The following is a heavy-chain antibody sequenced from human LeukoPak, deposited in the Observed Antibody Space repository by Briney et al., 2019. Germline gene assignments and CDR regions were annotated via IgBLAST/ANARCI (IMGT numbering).Heavy chain of an antibody. V-gene: IGHV4-61*08. CDR3: ARTQSQSGSYRYYFGF. CDR2: IYYISNT. D-gene: IGHD1-26*01. J-gene: IGHJ4*02. Sequence: SETLSLTCTVSGVSVGSAGYYWSWIRQPPGGGLAWIGYIYYISNTNYNPSLKSRVTMSVNPSENQFSLKLNSVTAADTAMYYCARTQSQSGSYRYYFGFWGQGTLVTVSS. CDR1: GVSVGSAGYY.